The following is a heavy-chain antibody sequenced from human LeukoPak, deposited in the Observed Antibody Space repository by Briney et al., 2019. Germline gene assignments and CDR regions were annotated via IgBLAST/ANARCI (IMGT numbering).Heavy chain of an antibody. CDR2: IIPILGIA. D-gene: IGHD6-13*01. V-gene: IGHV1-69*04. J-gene: IGHJ4*02. CDR3: ARDAARFPYSSSWYRETMYYFDY. Sequence: GASVKVSCKASGYTFTSHGISWVRQAPGQGLEWMGRIIPILGIANYAQKFQGRVTITADKSTSTAYMELSSLRSEDTAVYYCARDAARFPYSSSWYRETMYYFDYWGQGTLVTVSS. CDR1: GYTFTSHG.